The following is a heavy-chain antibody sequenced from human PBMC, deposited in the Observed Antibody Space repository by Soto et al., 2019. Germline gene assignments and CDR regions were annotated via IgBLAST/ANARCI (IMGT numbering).Heavy chain of an antibody. Sequence: SVKVSCKASGGTFSSYAISWVRQAPGQGLEWMGGIIPIFGTANYAQKFQGRVTITADKSTSTAYMELSSLRSEDTAVYYCARDMGSGSYVFDYWGQGTLVTVSS. V-gene: IGHV1-69*06. CDR2: IIPIFGTA. J-gene: IGHJ4*02. D-gene: IGHD1-26*01. CDR3: ARDMGSGSYVFDY. CDR1: GGTFSSYA.